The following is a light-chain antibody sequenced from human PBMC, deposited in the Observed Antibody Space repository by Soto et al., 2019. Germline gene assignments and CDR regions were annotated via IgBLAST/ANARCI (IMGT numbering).Light chain of an antibody. CDR1: QSVSSY. V-gene: IGKV3-11*01. CDR2: DAS. CDR3: QQRSNWPWT. Sequence: EIVLTQSPATLSLSPGERATLSCSASQSVSSYLAWYQQKPGQAPRLLIYDASNRATGIPARFSGSGSGTDFTLTISSLEPEDFALYYCQQRSNWPWTFGQGTKVEIK. J-gene: IGKJ1*01.